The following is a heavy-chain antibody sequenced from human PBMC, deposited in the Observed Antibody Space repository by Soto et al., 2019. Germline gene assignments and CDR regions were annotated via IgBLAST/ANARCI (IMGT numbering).Heavy chain of an antibody. V-gene: IGHV3-23*01. CDR3: ARADGPLPVTLLGF. CDR1: GFTFNNYS. CDR2: INRGGGP. J-gene: IGHJ4*02. Sequence: EVRLLESGGGLVQPGGSLTLSCATSGFTFNNYSMSWVRQAPGKGLEWVSSINRGGGPYYADSVKGRFTISRDNSKNMLYLRMNSLRADDTGVYFCARADGPLPVTLLGFWGQGTLVTVSS. D-gene: IGHD5-18*01.